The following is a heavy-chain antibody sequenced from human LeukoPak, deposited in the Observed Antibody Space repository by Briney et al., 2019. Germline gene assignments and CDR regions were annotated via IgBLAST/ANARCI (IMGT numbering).Heavy chain of an antibody. CDR3: ARVRRPTDV. D-gene: IGHD6-25*01. J-gene: IGHJ6*04. V-gene: IGHV4-34*01. CDR1: SGSFSGYY. Sequence: PSETLSLTCAVYSGSFSGYYWSWIRQPPGKGLEWIGEINHSGSTNYNPSLKSRVTISVDTSKNQFSLKLSSVTAADTAVYYCARVRRPTDVWGKGTTVTVSS. CDR2: INHSGST.